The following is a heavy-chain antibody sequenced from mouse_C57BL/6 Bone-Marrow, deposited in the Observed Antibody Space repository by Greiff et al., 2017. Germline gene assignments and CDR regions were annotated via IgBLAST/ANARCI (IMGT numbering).Heavy chain of an antibody. CDR3: ASTGTWFAY. Sequence: VKLMESGAELVKPGASVKMSCKASGYTFTSYWITWVKQRPGQGLEWIGDIYPGSGSTNYNEKFKSKATLTVDTSSSTAYMQLSSLTSEDSAVYYCASTGTWFAYWGQGTLVTVSA. CDR2: IYPGSGST. V-gene: IGHV1-55*01. CDR1: GYTFTSYW. D-gene: IGHD4-1*02. J-gene: IGHJ3*01.